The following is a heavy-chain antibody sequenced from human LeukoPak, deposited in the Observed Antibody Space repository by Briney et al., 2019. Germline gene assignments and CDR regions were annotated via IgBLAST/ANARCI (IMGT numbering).Heavy chain of an antibody. CDR3: ARDDRITVFDY. D-gene: IGHD1-20*01. Sequence: GASVKVSFTASGYTFTSYGISWVRQAPGQGREWMGWISAYNGNTNYTQKLQGRVTMTTDTSTSTAYMELRSLRSDDTAVYYCARDDRITVFDYWGQGTLVTVSS. J-gene: IGHJ4*02. CDR2: ISAYNGNT. CDR1: GYTFTSYG. V-gene: IGHV1-18*01.